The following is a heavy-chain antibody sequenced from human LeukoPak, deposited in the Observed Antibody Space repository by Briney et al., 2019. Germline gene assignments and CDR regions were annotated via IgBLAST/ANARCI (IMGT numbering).Heavy chain of an antibody. CDR3: ARALDIVVVPAARYFDY. J-gene: IGHJ4*02. CDR1: GFTFSNAW. D-gene: IGHD2-2*03. V-gene: IGHV4-34*01. CDR2: INHSGST. Sequence: GSLRLSCAASGFTFSNAWMSWIRQPPGKGLEWIGEINHSGSTNYNPSLKSRVTISVDTSKNQFSLKLSSVPAADTAVYYCARALDIVVVPAARYFDYWGQGTLVTVSS.